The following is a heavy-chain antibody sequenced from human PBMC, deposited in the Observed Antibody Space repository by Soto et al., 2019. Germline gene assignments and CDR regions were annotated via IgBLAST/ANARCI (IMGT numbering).Heavy chain of an antibody. D-gene: IGHD5-12*01. CDR1: GGSISSSCYF. Sequence: SETLSLTCSVSGGSISSSCYFWGWIRQSPGKGLEWIATVSYGGNINYNPSLKNRVTITVDTSKNTLYLQMNSLRAEDTAVYYCARDSGDGYNFYWGQGTLVTVSS. J-gene: IGHJ4*02. CDR2: VSYGGNI. V-gene: IGHV4-39*07. CDR3: ARDSGDGYNFY.